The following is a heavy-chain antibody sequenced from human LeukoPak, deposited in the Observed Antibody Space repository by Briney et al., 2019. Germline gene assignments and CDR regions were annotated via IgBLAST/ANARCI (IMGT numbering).Heavy chain of an antibody. CDR1: GFTFSSYA. CDR2: ISYDGSNK. D-gene: IGHD6-13*01. J-gene: IGHJ4*02. Sequence: GGSLRLSCAASGFTFSSYAMHWVRQAPGKGLEWVAVISYDGSNKYYADSVKGRFTISRDNSKNTLYLQMSSLRAEDTAVYYCAKVPKDIAAAGYFDYWGQGTLVTVSS. V-gene: IGHV3-30*04. CDR3: AKVPKDIAAAGYFDY.